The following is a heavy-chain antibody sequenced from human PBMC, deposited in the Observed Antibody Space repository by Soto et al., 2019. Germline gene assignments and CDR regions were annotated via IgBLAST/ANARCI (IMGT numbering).Heavy chain of an antibody. J-gene: IGHJ5*02. CDR2: IYYSGST. CDR1: GGSVSSGSYY. CDR3: ARDNYYDILTGPKGRWFDP. V-gene: IGHV4-61*01. D-gene: IGHD3-9*01. Sequence: PSETLSLTCTVSGGSVSSGSYYWSWIRQPRGKGLEWIGYIYYSGSTNYNPSLKSRVTISVDTSKNQFSLKLSSVTAADTAVYYCARDNYYDILTGPKGRWFDPWGQGTLVTVSS.